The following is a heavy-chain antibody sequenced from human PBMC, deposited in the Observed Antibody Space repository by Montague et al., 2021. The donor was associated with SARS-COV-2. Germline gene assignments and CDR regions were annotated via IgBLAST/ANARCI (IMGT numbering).Heavy chain of an antibody. CDR3: ARGFTTGFYPYWFDL. CDR2: IFKSGTA. J-gene: IGHJ5*02. D-gene: IGHD1-1*01. Sequence: TLSLTCTVSGDSINTGNFYSSWIRQPAGKQLEWIGRIFKSGTANYNPPLKGRVTITMDTSKNEFSLKLRYVTAADTAMYFCARGFTTGFYPYWFDLWGQGALVTVSS. V-gene: IGHV4-61*02. CDR1: GDSINTGNFY.